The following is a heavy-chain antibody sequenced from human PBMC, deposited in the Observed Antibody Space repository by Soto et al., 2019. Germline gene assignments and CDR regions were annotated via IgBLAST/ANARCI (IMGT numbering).Heavy chain of an antibody. CDR1: GGSISSGGYY. Sequence: SETLSLTCTVSGGSISSGGYYWSWIRQHPGKGLEWIGYIYYSGSTYYNPSLKSRVTISVDTSKNQFSLKLSSVTAADTAVYYCARGRPSSSSAIWFDPWGQGTLVTVSS. J-gene: IGHJ5*02. D-gene: IGHD6-13*01. CDR2: IYYSGST. V-gene: IGHV4-31*03. CDR3: ARGRPSSSSAIWFDP.